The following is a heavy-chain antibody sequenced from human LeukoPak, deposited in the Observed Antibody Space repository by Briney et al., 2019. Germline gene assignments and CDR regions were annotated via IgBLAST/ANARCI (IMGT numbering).Heavy chain of an antibody. D-gene: IGHD6-13*01. V-gene: IGHV3-33*01. J-gene: IGHJ4*02. CDR2: IWFDGTNK. Sequence: GRSLRLSCAASGFTFGTYGMHWVRQCPGRGLEWVAVIWFDGTNKYNGDSVKGRFTISRDNSKNTLYLQMNSLRAEDTAVYYCARSGSTFSSSDYWGQGTLVTVSS. CDR3: ARSGSTFSSSDY. CDR1: GFTFGTYG.